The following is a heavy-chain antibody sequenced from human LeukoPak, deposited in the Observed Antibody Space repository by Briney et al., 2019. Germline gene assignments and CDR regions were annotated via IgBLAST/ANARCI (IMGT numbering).Heavy chain of an antibody. D-gene: IGHD3-10*01. J-gene: IGHJ4*02. CDR2: ISWNSGSI. CDR1: GFTFDDYA. CDR3: AKSLLWFGELLYGFDY. V-gene: IGHV3-9*01. Sequence: GRSLRLSCAASGFTFDDYAMHWVRQAPGKGLEWVSGISWNSGSIGYADSVKGRFTISRDNAKNSLYLQMSSLRAEDTALYYCAKSLLWFGELLYGFDYWGQGTLVTVSS.